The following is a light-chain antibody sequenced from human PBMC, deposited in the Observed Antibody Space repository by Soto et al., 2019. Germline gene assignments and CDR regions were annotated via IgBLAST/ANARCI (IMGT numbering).Light chain of an antibody. J-gene: IGKJ5*01. V-gene: IGKV3-11*01. Sequence: EIVLTQSPATLSLSPGERATLSCRASQSVSNFLAWYQQKPAQPPRLLIYDASNRATGIPARFSGSGSGTDFTLTISSLETEDFAVYYCQQRSHWPQITFGQGTRLEIK. CDR2: DAS. CDR3: QQRSHWPQIT. CDR1: QSVSNF.